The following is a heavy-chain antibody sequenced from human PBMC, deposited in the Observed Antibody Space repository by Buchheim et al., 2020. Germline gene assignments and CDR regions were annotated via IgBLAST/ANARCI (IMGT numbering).Heavy chain of an antibody. CDR2: ISYDGSNK. CDR1: GFTFSSYG. D-gene: IGHD3-9*01. J-gene: IGHJ5*02. V-gene: IGHV3-30*18. Sequence: QVQLVESGGGVVQPGRSLRLSCAASGFTFSSYGMHWVRQAPGKGLEWVAVISYDGSNKYYADSVKGRFTISRDNSKNTLDLQMNSLRAEDTAVYYCAKDVLRYFDWTYPENWFDPWGQGTL. CDR3: AKDVLRYFDWTYPENWFDP.